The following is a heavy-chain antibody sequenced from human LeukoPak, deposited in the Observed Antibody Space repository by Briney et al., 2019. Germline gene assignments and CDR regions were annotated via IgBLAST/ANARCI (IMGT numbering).Heavy chain of an antibody. D-gene: IGHD2-15*01. J-gene: IGHJ4*02. CDR1: GLTFSSHG. CDR2: IWYDGSDK. V-gene: IGHV3-33*01. CDR3: TADGCGGTCYFDH. Sequence: GESLKISCAASGLTFSSHGMHWVRQAPGKGLEWVALIWYDGSDKYYADSVRGRFTITRDNAKNMLYLQMNSLGVEDTAVYYCTADGCGGTCYFDHWGQGALVTVSS.